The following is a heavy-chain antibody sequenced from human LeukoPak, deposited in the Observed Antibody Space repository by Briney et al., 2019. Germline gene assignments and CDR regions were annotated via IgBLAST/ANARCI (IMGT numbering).Heavy chain of an antibody. CDR3: TREKRYFDWFQADY. V-gene: IGHV3-49*03. J-gene: IGHJ4*02. D-gene: IGHD3-9*01. CDR2: IRNKAYGGTA. Sequence: GRSLRLSCTASGFTFSDYAMSWFRQAPGKGLDWVGFIRNKAYGGTAEYAASVKGRFTISRDDSKTIAYLQMTSLKTEDTAVYYCTREKRYFDWFQADYWGQGTLVTVSS. CDR1: GFTFSDYA.